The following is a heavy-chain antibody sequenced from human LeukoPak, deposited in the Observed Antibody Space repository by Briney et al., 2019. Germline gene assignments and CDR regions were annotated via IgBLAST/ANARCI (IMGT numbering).Heavy chain of an antibody. Sequence: SETLSLTCAVSGGSISSGGYSWSWIRQPPGKGLEWIGYIYHSGSTYYNPSLKSRVTISVDRSKNQFSLKLSSVTAADTAVYYCARARGSGSWIPHFDYWGQGTLVTVSS. J-gene: IGHJ4*02. CDR3: ARARGSGSWIPHFDY. CDR1: GGSISSGGYS. D-gene: IGHD3-10*01. CDR2: IYHSGST. V-gene: IGHV4-30-2*01.